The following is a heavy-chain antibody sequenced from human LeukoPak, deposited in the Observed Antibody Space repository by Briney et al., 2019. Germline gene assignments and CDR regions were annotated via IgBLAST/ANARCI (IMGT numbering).Heavy chain of an antibody. CDR2: IKSKTDGGTT. D-gene: IGHD6-6*01. CDR3: ATDSSSSSYY. J-gene: IGHJ4*02. V-gene: IGHV3-15*01. CDR1: GFSFSNAW. Sequence: GSLRLSCAASGFSFSNAWMSWVRQAPGKGLEWVGRIKSKTDGGTTEYAAPVKGRLNISRDDSKNTLYQQMNSLKTEDTAVYYCATDSSSSSYYWGQGTLVTVSS.